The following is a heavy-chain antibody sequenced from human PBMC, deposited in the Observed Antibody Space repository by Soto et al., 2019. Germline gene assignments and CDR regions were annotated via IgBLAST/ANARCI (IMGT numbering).Heavy chain of an antibody. CDR3: ARSIVVVTALDD. CDR1: GYTFTSYA. Sequence: GASVKVSCKASGYTFTSYAMHWVRQAPGQRLEWMGWINAGNGNTKYSQKFQGRVTITRDTSASTAYMELSSLRSEDTAVYYCARSIVVVTALDDWGQGTRVNVSS. J-gene: IGHJ4*02. D-gene: IGHD2-21*02. V-gene: IGHV1-3*01. CDR2: INAGNGNT.